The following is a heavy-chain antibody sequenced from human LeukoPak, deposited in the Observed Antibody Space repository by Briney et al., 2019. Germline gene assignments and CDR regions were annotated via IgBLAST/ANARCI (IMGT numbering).Heavy chain of an antibody. CDR2: ISAYNGNT. Sequence: ASVKVSCKASGYTFTSYGISWVRQAPGQGLEWMGWISAYNGNTSYAQKFQGRVTITRNTSISTAYMELSSLRSEDTAVYYCARAAGRGFWSGYTSPDAFDIWGQGTMVTVSS. D-gene: IGHD3-3*01. J-gene: IGHJ3*02. CDR1: GYTFTSYG. CDR3: ARAAGRGFWSGYTSPDAFDI. V-gene: IGHV1-18*01.